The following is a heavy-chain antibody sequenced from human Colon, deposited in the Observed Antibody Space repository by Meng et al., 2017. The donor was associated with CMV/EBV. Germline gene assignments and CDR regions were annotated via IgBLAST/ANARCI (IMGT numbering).Heavy chain of an antibody. CDR2: ISTISGFM. V-gene: IGHV3-21*01. J-gene: IGHJ5*02. CDR3: ARDSNDYSDYAHWFDA. Sequence: GGSLRLSCAASGFTFSRYSMDWLRQAPGKGLEWVSSISTISGFMYYADSVRGRFTISRDNAKNSVYLQMNSLRAEDTAVYYCARDSNDYSDYAHWFDAWGQGTL. CDR1: GFTFSRYS. D-gene: IGHD4-11*01.